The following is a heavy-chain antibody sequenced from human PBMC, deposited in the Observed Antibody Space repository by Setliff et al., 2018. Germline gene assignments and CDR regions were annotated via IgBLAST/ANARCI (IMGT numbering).Heavy chain of an antibody. CDR3: ARLPRTVTHFDY. J-gene: IGHJ4*02. Sequence: SETLSLTCTVSGVSIRSYYWSWIRQPPGKGLEWIGYIFYSGSSNYNPSLQSRVSISVDTSKNQLSLKLDSLTAADTAVYFCARLPRTVTHFDYWGQGALDTVSS. V-gene: IGHV4-59*01. D-gene: IGHD4-17*01. CDR1: GVSIRSYY. CDR2: IFYSGSS.